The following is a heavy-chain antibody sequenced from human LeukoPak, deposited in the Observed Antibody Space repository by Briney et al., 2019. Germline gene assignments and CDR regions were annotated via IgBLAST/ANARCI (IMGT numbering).Heavy chain of an antibody. CDR1: GFTFDDYA. Sequence: PGRSLRLSCAASGFTFDDYAMHWVRQAPGKGLEWVSGISWNSGSIGYADSVKGRFTISRDNAKNSLYLQMNSLRAEDTALYYCVKDSSIAVAGTSYYFDYWGQGTLVTVSS. D-gene: IGHD6-19*01. V-gene: IGHV3-9*01. CDR2: ISWNSGSI. CDR3: VKDSSIAVAGTSYYFDY. J-gene: IGHJ4*02.